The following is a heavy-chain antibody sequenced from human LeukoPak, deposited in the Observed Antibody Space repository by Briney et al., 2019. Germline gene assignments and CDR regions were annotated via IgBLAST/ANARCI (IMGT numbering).Heavy chain of an antibody. J-gene: IGHJ4*02. V-gene: IGHV1-18*01. CDR2: ISAYNGNT. CDR3: ARDRHYDSSEGPYFDY. Sequence: VASVKVSCKASGYTFTSYGISWVRQAPGQGLEWMGWISAYNGNTNYAQKLQGRVTMTTDTSTSTAYMELRSLRSDDTAVYYCARDRHYDSSEGPYFDYWGQGTLVTVSS. D-gene: IGHD3-22*01. CDR1: GYTFTSYG.